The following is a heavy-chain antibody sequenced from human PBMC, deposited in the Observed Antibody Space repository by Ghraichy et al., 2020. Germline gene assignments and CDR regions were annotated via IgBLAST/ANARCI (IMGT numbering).Heavy chain of an antibody. J-gene: IGHJ3*02. CDR3: ARGLTDTIAVAGHEHAFDI. D-gene: IGHD6-19*01. CDR1: GGSFSGYY. V-gene: IGHV4-34*01. Sequence: SETLSLTCAVYGGSFSGYYWSWIRQPPGKGLEWIGEINHSGSTNYNPFLKSRVTISVDTSKNQFSLKLSSVTAADTAVYYCARGLTDTIAVAGHEHAFDIWGQGTMVTVSS. CDR2: INHSGST.